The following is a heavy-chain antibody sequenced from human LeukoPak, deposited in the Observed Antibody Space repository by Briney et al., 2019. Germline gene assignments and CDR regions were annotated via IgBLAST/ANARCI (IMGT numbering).Heavy chain of an antibody. V-gene: IGHV4-59*12. D-gene: IGHD2-2*01. CDR1: GGSISGYY. CDR3: ARGTVVPAANDY. J-gene: IGHJ4*02. CDR2: IYYNGIS. Sequence: SETLSLTCTVSGGSISGYYWSWIRQPPGKGLEWIAYIYYNGISNYNPSLKSRVTISVDTSKNQFSLKLSSVTAADTAVYYCARGTVVPAANDYWGQGTLVTVSS.